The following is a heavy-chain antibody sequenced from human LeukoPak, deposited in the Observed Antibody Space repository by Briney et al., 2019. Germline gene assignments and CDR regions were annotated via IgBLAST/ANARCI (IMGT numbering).Heavy chain of an antibody. J-gene: IGHJ1*01. CDR2: INTDGSST. CDR3: ARETYYYDSSGYYFHVAEYFQH. CDR1: GFTFSSYW. Sequence: GGSLRLSCAASGFTFSSYWMHWVRQAPGKGLVCVSRINTDGSSTSYADSVKGRFTISRDNAKNTLYLQMNSLRAEDTAVYYCARETYYYDSSGYYFHVAEYFQHWGQGTLVTVSS. D-gene: IGHD3-22*01. V-gene: IGHV3-74*01.